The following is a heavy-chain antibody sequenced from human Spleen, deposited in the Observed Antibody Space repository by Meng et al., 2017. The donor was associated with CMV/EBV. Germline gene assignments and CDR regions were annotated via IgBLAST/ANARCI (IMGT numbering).Heavy chain of an antibody. CDR3: AGAYSGTTWINYYGLDV. CDR2: TSYDGTHK. CDR1: GFTFTYYA. V-gene: IGHV3-30*04. D-gene: IGHD1-7*01. J-gene: IGHJ6*02. Sequence: GESLKISCAASGFTFTYYAMHWVRQAPGKGLEWVTITSYDGTHKYYADSVKGRFTISRDNSKNTLYLQMNSLRAEDTAVYFCAGAYSGTTWINYYGLDVWGQGTTVTVSS.